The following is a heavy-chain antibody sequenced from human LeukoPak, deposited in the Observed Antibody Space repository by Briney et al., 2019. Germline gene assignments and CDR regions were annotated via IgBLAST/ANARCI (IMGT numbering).Heavy chain of an antibody. V-gene: IGHV3-30*03. CDR3: ARESLVVPGVSDY. D-gene: IGHD2-2*01. CDR2: ISYDGSNK. J-gene: IGHJ4*02. CDR1: GFTFSSYG. Sequence: GGSLRLSCAASGFTFSSYGMHWVRQAPGKGLEWVAVISYDGSNKYYADSVKGRFTISRDNSKNTLYLQMNSLRAEDTAVYYCARESLVVPGVSDYWGQGTLVTVSS.